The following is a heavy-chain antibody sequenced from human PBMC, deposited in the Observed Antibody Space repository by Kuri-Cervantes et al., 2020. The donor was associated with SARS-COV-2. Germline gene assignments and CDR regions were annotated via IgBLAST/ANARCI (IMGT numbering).Heavy chain of an antibody. J-gene: IGHJ6*02. D-gene: IGHD3-22*01. V-gene: IGHV1-69*04. CDR3: ARDNYYDSSGYWGRGYYYYGMDV. CDR1: GGTFSSYA. Sequence: SVKVSCKASGGTFSSYAISWVRQAPGQGLEWMGRIIPILGIVNYAQKFQGRVTITADKSTSTAYMELSSLRSEDTAVYYCARDNYYDSSGYWGRGYYYYGMDVWGQGTTVTVSS. CDR2: IIPILGIV.